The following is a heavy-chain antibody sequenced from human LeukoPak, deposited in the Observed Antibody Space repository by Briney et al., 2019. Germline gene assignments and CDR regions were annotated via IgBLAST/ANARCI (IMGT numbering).Heavy chain of an antibody. CDR3: ARVGAAMDSFDY. CDR1: GGSIHTYY. Sequence: SETLSLICSVSGGSIHTYYWNWIRQPAGKGLEWTGYIYNSGSTNYNPSLKSRVTISKDTSKNQFSLKLSSVTAADTAVYYCARVGAAMDSFDYWGQGTLVTVSS. J-gene: IGHJ4*02. D-gene: IGHD5-18*01. CDR2: IYNSGST. V-gene: IGHV4-59*01.